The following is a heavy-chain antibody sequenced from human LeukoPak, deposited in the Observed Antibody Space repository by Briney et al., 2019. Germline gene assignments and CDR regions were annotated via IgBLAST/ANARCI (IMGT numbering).Heavy chain of an antibody. CDR1: GFTFDDYA. Sequence: GGSLRLSCAASGFTFDDYAMHWVRQAPGKGLEWVSGISWNSGSIGYADSVKGRFTISRDNAKNSLYLQMNSLRAEDTALYYCAKTTSSWYVGGIDYWGQGTLVTVSS. CDR2: ISWNSGSI. CDR3: AKTTSSWYVGGIDY. V-gene: IGHV3-9*01. D-gene: IGHD6-13*01. J-gene: IGHJ4*02.